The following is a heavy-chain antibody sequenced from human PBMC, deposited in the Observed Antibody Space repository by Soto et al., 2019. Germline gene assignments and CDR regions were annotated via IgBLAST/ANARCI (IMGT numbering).Heavy chain of an antibody. D-gene: IGHD3-3*01. Sequence: GGSLRLSCAASGFTFSSYAMHWVRQAPGKGLEWVAVISYDGSNKYYADSVKGRFTISRDNSKNTLYLQMNSLRAEDTAVYYCARGPHDFWSGFDYWGQGTLVTVSS. CDR1: GFTFSSYA. J-gene: IGHJ4*02. CDR3: ARGPHDFWSGFDY. CDR2: ISYDGSNK. V-gene: IGHV3-30-3*01.